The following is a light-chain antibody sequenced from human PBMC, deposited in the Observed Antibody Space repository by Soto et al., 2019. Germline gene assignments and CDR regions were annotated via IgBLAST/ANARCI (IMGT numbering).Light chain of an antibody. Sequence: QSALAQPASVSGSPGPSITISCTGTSSDVGRYNYVSGFQQHPGKAPKLLMYDVSTWPSGVSDRFSGYKSGNTASLTISGRQADGEADYYCTSFPTRSTFVFGTGTKLTVL. V-gene: IGLV2-14*01. J-gene: IGLJ1*01. CDR2: DVS. CDR1: SSDVGRYNY. CDR3: TSFPTRSTFV.